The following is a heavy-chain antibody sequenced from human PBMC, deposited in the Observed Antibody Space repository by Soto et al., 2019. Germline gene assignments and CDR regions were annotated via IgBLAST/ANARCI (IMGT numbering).Heavy chain of an antibody. J-gene: IGHJ4*02. D-gene: IGHD2-21*02. Sequence: QLQLQESGSGLVKPSQTLSLTCAVSGGSISSGVYSWSWIRQPLGTGLEWIGYVYHSGNPSYNPSLKGRVTISLDRSKNQFSLELGSVTAADTAVYYCARLALVTRIFDYWGQGTLVTVSS. V-gene: IGHV4-30-2*01. CDR1: GGSISSGVYS. CDR3: ARLALVTRIFDY. CDR2: VYHSGNP.